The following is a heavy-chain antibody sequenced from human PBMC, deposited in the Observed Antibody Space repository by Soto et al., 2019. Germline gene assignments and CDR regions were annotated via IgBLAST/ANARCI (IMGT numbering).Heavy chain of an antibody. Sequence: QLQLQESGPGLVKPSETLSLTCTVSSGSISSSSSYWGWIRQPPGKGLEWIGSIYYSGNTYYNPCLKSRVTISIDSSKTQFPLKLNSVTTAYTAVYYCGAQYYGAKGYYFETWGQGTLVTVSS. CDR2: IYYSGNT. J-gene: IGHJ4*02. CDR1: SGSISSSSSY. CDR3: GAQYYGAKGYYFET. V-gene: IGHV4-39*01. D-gene: IGHD4-17*01.